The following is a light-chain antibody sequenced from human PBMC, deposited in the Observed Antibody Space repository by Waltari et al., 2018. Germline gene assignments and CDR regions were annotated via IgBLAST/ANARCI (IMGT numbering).Light chain of an antibody. V-gene: IGLV2-14*03. CDR2: DVT. Sequence: QSALTQPASVSGSPGQSITISCTGTSSDVVGYKFVSWYQQHPGKAPKLMIYDVTNRPSGVSNRFSGSKSGNTASLTISGLQADDEADYYCSSYTSSTTLVFGGGTKVTVL. CDR3: SSYTSSTTLV. CDR1: SSDVVGYKF. J-gene: IGLJ2*01.